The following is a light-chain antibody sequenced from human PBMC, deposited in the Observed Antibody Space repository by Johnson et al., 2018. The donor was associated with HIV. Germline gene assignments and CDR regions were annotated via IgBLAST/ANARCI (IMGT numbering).Light chain of an antibody. CDR1: SSNIGNAY. CDR3: GTWDNSLSAYV. J-gene: IGLJ1*01. V-gene: IGLV1-51*01. Sequence: QPVLTQPPSVSAAPGQKVTISCSGSSSNIGNAYVFWYQQLPGTAPKLLIYDNNKRPSGIPDRFSGSKSGTSATLGITGLQTGDEADYYCGTWDNSLSAYVFGTGTKVTVL. CDR2: DNN.